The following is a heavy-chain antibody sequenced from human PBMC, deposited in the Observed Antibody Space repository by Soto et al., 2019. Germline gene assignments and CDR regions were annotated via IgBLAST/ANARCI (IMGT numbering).Heavy chain of an antibody. D-gene: IGHD2-2*01. CDR3: ARVCSSTICFNAVDV. V-gene: IGHV4-4*07. Sequence: SETLSLTCTVSGASISGFYWSWIRKSAGKGLEWIGRIYATGSTFYNLSLKSRVTISLDRSKNQFSLNVRSVTAADAAVYYCARVCSSTICFNAVDVWGPGTTVTVSS. CDR2: IYATGST. CDR1: GASISGFY. J-gene: IGHJ6*02.